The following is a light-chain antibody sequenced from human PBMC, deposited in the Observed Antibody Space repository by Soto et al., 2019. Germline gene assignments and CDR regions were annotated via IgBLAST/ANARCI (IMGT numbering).Light chain of an antibody. CDR1: SSDVGGFDF. Sequence: QSALAQPASVSGSPGQSITISCTGTSSDVGGFDFVSWFQRHPGKAPKLLIYEVSRRPSGISNRFSGSKTVNTASLTISGLQAEDEAENFCSSYISTTSLFVFGTGTKVTVL. CDR2: EVS. J-gene: IGLJ1*01. CDR3: SSYISTTSLFV. V-gene: IGLV2-14*01.